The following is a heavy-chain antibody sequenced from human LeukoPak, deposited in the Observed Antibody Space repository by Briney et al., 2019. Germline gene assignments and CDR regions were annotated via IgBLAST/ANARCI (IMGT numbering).Heavy chain of an antibody. CDR3: AKRNPYSSGWYPFDF. Sequence: PGGSLTLSCAASGFTVNSNYMNWVRQAPGKGLEWVSVIYSGGSTYYADSLKGRFAISRDNSKNTLYLQMNSLRAEDTAVYYCAKRNPYSSGWYPFDFWGQGTLVTVSS. CDR2: IYSGGST. V-gene: IGHV3-53*01. CDR1: GFTVNSNY. D-gene: IGHD6-19*01. J-gene: IGHJ4*02.